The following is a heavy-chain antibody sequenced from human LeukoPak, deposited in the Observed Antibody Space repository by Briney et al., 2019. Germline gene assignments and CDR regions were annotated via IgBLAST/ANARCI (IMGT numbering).Heavy chain of an antibody. J-gene: IGHJ4*02. D-gene: IGHD3-10*01. Sequence: GGSLRLSCAASGFTFSSHRMNWVRQAPGEGLEWVSYISSSRTTSYADSVKGRFTISRDNAKNSLYLQMNSLRAEDTAVYYCARDLEGSGSFYRPSYDYWGQGTLVTVSS. V-gene: IGHV3-48*01. CDR2: ISSSRTT. CDR3: ARDLEGSGSFYRPSYDY. CDR1: GFTFSSHR.